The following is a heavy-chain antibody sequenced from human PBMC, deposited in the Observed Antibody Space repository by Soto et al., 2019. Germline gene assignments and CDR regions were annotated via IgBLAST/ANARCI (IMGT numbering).Heavy chain of an antibody. D-gene: IGHD2-15*01. CDR2: ISAYNGNT. V-gene: IGHV1-18*01. Sequence: GASVKVSCKASGYTFTSYGISWVRQAPGQGLEWMGWISAYNGNTNYAQKLQGRVTMTTDTSTSTAYMELRSLRSDDTAVYYCARAICSGGSCYSRENYYYGMDVWG. CDR1: GYTFTSYG. CDR3: ARAICSGGSCYSRENYYYGMDV. J-gene: IGHJ6*02.